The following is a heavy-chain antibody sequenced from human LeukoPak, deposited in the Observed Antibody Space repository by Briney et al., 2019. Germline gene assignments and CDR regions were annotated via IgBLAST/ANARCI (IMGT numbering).Heavy chain of an antibody. CDR2: ISGSGDNT. Sequence: GRSLRLSCAASGFTFRSYGMHWVRQAPGKGLEWVSAISGSGDNTYYADSVKGRFTISRDNSKNTLYMEMNSLRAEDTAVYYCAKGGRGSIATRPDYWGQGTLVTVSS. CDR3: AKGGRGSIATRPDY. J-gene: IGHJ4*02. V-gene: IGHV3-23*01. CDR1: GFTFRSYG. D-gene: IGHD6-6*01.